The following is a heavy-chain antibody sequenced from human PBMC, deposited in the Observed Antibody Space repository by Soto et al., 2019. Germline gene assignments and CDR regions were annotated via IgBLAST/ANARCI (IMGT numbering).Heavy chain of an antibody. D-gene: IGHD4-17*01. J-gene: IGHJ4*02. V-gene: IGHV1-2*02. Sequence: ASVKVSCKASGYTFTGYYMHWVRQAPGQGLEWMGWINPNSGGTNYAQKFQGRVTMTRDTSISTAYMELSRLRSDDTAVYYCARSEDYGDNFDYWGQGTRVTFSS. CDR1: GYTFTGYY. CDR2: INPNSGGT. CDR3: ARSEDYGDNFDY.